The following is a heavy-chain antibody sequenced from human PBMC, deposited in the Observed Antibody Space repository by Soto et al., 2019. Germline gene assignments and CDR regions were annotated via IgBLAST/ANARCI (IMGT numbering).Heavy chain of an antibody. V-gene: IGHV4-31*03. D-gene: IGHD3-22*01. CDR1: GGSISSGGYY. CDR3: ARERVVVVTSRGGLDY. CDR2: IYYSGST. J-gene: IGHJ4*02. Sequence: QVQLQESGPGLVKPSQTLSLTCTVSGGSISSGGYYWSWIRQHPGKGLEWIGYIYYSGSTYYNPSLKSRVTISVDSSKNQFSLKLSSVTAADTAVYYCARERVVVVTSRGGLDYWGQGTLVTVSS.